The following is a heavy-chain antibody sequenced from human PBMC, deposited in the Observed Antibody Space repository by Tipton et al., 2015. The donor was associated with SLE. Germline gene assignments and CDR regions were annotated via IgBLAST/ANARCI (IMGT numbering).Heavy chain of an antibody. V-gene: IGHV4-59*12. D-gene: IGHD1-26*01. CDR1: GGSISSYY. J-gene: IGHJ3*02. Sequence: TLSLTCTVSGGSISSYYWSWIRQPPGKGLEWIGYIYYSGSTNYNPSLKRRVTMSVDTSKNQFSLKLSSVTAADTAVYYCARVGSGSYERGFDAFDIWGQGTMVTVSS. CDR2: IYYSGST. CDR3: ARVGSGSYERGFDAFDI.